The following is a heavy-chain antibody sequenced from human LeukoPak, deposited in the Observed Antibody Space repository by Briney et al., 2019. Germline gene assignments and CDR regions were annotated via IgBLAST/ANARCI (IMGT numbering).Heavy chain of an antibody. Sequence: ASVKVSCKASGYTFTGYYMHWVRQAPGQGLEWMGWINPNSGGTNYAQKFQGRVTMTRDTSISTAYMELSRLRSDGTAVYYCARDLPITIFGVVFDYWGQGTLVTVSS. V-gene: IGHV1-2*02. CDR2: INPNSGGT. D-gene: IGHD3-3*01. CDR1: GYTFTGYY. CDR3: ARDLPITIFGVVFDY. J-gene: IGHJ4*02.